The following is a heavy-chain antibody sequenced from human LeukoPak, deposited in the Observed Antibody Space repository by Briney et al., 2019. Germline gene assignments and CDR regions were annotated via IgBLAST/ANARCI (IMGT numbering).Heavy chain of an antibody. CDR2: IYPGDSDT. CDR1: GYSFNSNW. J-gene: IGHJ4*02. CDR3: ALSGTWGY. V-gene: IGHV5-51*01. Sequence: GESLKISCKGYGYSFNSNWIGWVRQMPGKGLECMGIIYPGDSDTRYSPSFQGQVTISVDKSISTAYLQWRSLKASDTAMYYCALSGTWGYWGQGTLVSVSS. D-gene: IGHD3-10*01.